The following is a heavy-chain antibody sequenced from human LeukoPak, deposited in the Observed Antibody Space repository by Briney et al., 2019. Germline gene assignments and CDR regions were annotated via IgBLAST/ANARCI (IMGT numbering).Heavy chain of an antibody. J-gene: IGHJ4*02. Sequence: PGRSLRLSCAASGFTFSSYGMSWVRQAPGKGLEWVSGISSSGGSTYYADSVKGRFTISRDNSKNTLYLQMNSLRAEDTALYYCAKPRQNSYGYYFDYWGQGTLVTVSS. CDR1: GFTFSSYG. D-gene: IGHD5-18*01. V-gene: IGHV3-23*01. CDR3: AKPRQNSYGYYFDY. CDR2: ISSSGGST.